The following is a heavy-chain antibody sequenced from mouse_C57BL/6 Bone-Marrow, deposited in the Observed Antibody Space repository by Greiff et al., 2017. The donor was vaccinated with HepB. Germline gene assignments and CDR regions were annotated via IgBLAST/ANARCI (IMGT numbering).Heavy chain of an antibody. CDR1: GYSITSGYY. J-gene: IGHJ4*01. CDR2: ISYDGSN. CDR3: ARGTTVVAEAMDY. V-gene: IGHV3-6*01. Sequence: VQLKESGPGLVKPSQSLSLTCSVTGYSITSGYYWNWIRQFPGNKLEWMGYISYDGSNNYNPSLKNRISITRDTSKNQFFLKLNSVTTEDTATYYCARGTTVVAEAMDYWGQGTSVTVSS. D-gene: IGHD1-1*01.